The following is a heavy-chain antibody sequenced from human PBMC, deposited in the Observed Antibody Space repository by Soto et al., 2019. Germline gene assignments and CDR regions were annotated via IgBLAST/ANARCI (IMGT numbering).Heavy chain of an antibody. CDR3: ASDLSGRADV. CDR2: MDEDGGTT. J-gene: IGHJ6*02. CDR1: GFTFSSYW. D-gene: IGHD3-10*01. V-gene: IGHV3-74*02. Sequence: EVQLVESGGGLVRPGGSLRLSCAASGFTFSSYWMHWVRQVPGKGLVWVSRMDEDGGTTDYADSVKGRFTISRDNAKNTLYLQMNGLRVEDTAVYYCASDLSGRADVWGQGTTVTVSS.